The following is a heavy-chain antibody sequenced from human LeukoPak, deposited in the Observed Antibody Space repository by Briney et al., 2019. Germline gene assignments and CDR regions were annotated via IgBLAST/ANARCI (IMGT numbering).Heavy chain of an antibody. Sequence: GGSLRLSCAASGFTVSSNYMSWVRQAPGKGLEWVSVIYSGGSTYYADSVKGRFTISRDNSKNTLYLQMNSLRAEDTAVYYCARAKAAARRAWYFDYWGQGTLVTVSS. CDR2: IYSGGST. CDR1: GFTVSSNY. D-gene: IGHD6-13*01. J-gene: IGHJ4*02. V-gene: IGHV3-66*01. CDR3: ARAKAAARRAWYFDY.